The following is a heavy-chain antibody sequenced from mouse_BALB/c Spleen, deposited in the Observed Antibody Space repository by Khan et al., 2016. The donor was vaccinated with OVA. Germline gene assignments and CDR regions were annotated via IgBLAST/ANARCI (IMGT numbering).Heavy chain of an antibody. V-gene: IGHV14-3*02. CDR1: GFNIKDTY. J-gene: IGHJ2*01. CDR3: ARRNA. CDR2: IDPANGNH. Sequence: EVQLQQSGAELVKPGASVKLSCTASGFNIKDTYMHWVQQRPEQGLAWIGRIDPANGNHKYDPKFQGMANITADTSSITVDLQHSSLTSVDTAVYYCARRNAWGQGTTLTVSS.